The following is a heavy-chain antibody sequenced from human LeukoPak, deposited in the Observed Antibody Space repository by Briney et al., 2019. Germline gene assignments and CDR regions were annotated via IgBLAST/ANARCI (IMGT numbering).Heavy chain of an antibody. CDR1: GGTFSSYT. CDR3: ARVEYSSSSPFDY. D-gene: IGHD6-6*01. CDR2: INPNSGGT. Sequence: ASVKVSCKASGGTFSSYTITWVRQAPGQGLEWMGWINPNSGGTNYAQKFQGRVTMTRDTSISTAYMELSRLRSDDTAVYYCARVEYSSSSPFDYWGQGTLVTVSS. V-gene: IGHV1-2*02. J-gene: IGHJ4*02.